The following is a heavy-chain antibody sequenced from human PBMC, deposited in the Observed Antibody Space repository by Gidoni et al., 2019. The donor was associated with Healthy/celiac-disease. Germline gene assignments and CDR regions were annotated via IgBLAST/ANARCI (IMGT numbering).Heavy chain of an antibody. J-gene: IGHJ3*02. Sequence: QLQLQESGPGLVKPSETLSLTCTVSGGSISSSSYYWGWIRQPPGKGLEWIGSIYYSGSTYYNPSLKSRVTISVDTSKNQFSLKLSSVTAADTAVYYCARQGGRGIVGAYTDAFDIWGQGTMVTVSS. CDR2: IYYSGST. CDR1: GGSISSSSYY. CDR3: ARQGGRGIVGAYTDAFDI. D-gene: IGHD1-26*01. V-gene: IGHV4-39*01.